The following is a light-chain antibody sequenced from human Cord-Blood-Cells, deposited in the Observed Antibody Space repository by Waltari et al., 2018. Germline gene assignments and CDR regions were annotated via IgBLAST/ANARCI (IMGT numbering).Light chain of an antibody. J-gene: IGKJ4*01. CDR1: QSVLYSSNNKNY. CDR2: WAS. CDR3: QQYYSTPLT. V-gene: IGKV4-1*01. Sequence: DIVMTQSPDSLAVSLGERATINCKSSQSVLYSSNNKNYLAWYQNKPGQPPKLLIYWASTRESGVPDRFSGSGSGTDFTLTISSLQAEDVAVYYCQQYYSTPLTFGGGTKVEIK.